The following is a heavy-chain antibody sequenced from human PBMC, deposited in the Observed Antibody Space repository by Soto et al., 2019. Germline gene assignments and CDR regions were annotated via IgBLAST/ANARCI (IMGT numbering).Heavy chain of an antibody. J-gene: IGHJ4*02. CDR2: ISGSGGST. V-gene: IGHV3-23*01. CDR1: GFTFSSYA. Sequence: EVQLLESGGGSVQPGGSLRLSCAASGFTFSSYAMSWVRQAPGKGLEWVSAISGSGGSTYYADSVKGRFTISRDNSKNTLYLQMNSLRAEDTAVYYWAKEQKHSSTWSELNYWGQGTLVTVSS. CDR3: AKEQKHSSTWSELNY. D-gene: IGHD6-13*01.